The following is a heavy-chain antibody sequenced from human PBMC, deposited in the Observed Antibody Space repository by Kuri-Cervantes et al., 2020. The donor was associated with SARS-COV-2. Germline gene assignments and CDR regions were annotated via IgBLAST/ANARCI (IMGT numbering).Heavy chain of an antibody. V-gene: IGHV1-8*01. CDR2: LNPDTGNT. Sequence: ASVKVSCKASGYSFSSYDINWVRQAAGQGLEWMGWLNPDTGNTGNAKEFQGRVTMTRDTSTSTVYMELSSLRSDGTAVYYCARGGQYYDFWSGYPTDYYYYYMDVWGKGTTVTVSS. J-gene: IGHJ6*03. D-gene: IGHD3-3*01. CDR3: ARGGQYYDFWSGYPTDYYYYYMDV. CDR1: GYSFSSYD.